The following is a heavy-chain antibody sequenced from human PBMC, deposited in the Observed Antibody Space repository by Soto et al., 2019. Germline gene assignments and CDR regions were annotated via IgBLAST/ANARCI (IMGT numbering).Heavy chain of an antibody. CDR2: IYYSGST. CDR1: GCSISSGGYY. D-gene: IGHD2-21*02. J-gene: IGHJ4*02. Sequence: PSESLSLNCPVSGCSISSGGYYWSWVRQHPGKGLEWIGYIYYSGSTYYNPSLKSRVTISVDTSKNQFSLKLSSVTAADTAVYYCASLNCGGDCYPDYWGQGTLVTVSS. V-gene: IGHV4-31*03. CDR3: ASLNCGGDCYPDY.